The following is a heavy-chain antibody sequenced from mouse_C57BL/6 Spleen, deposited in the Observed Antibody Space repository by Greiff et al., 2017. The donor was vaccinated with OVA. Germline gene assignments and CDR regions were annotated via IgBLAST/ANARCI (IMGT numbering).Heavy chain of an antibody. D-gene: IGHD3-2*02. CDR2: INPNNGGT. CDR1: GYTFTDYN. J-gene: IGHJ2*01. V-gene: IGHV1-22*01. Sequence: EVKLVESGPELVKPGASVKMSCKASGYTFTDYNMHWVKQSHGKSLEWIGYINPNNGGTSYNQKFKGKATLTVNKSSSTAYMELRSLTSEDSAVYYCASEGSSGYGYWGQGTTLTVSS. CDR3: ASEGSSGYGY.